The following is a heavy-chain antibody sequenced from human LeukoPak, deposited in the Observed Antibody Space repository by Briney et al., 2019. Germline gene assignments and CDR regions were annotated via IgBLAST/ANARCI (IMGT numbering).Heavy chain of an antibody. D-gene: IGHD4-17*01. CDR3: AREMTTATRAFDY. J-gene: IGHJ4*02. CDR1: GFTFSSYS. Sequence: GGSLRLSCAASGFTFSSYSMNWVRQAPGKGLEWVSSISSSSYIYYADSVKGRFTISRYNAKNSLYLQMNSLRAEDTAVYYCAREMTTATRAFDYWGQGTLVTVSS. V-gene: IGHV3-21*01. CDR2: ISSSSYI.